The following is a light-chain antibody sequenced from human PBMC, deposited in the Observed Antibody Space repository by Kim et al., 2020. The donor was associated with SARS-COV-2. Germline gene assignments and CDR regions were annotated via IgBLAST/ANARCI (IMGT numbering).Light chain of an antibody. J-gene: IGLJ1*01. V-gene: IGLV1-40*01. CDR3: QSYDSSLSGYV. Sequence: RVTNSCTWSSSNIGAGYDVPWYQQLPGTPPNPLIYGNSNRPSGVPDRFSGSKSGTSASLAITGLQAEDEADYYCQSYDSSLSGYVFGTGTKVTVL. CDR1: SSNIGAGYD. CDR2: GNS.